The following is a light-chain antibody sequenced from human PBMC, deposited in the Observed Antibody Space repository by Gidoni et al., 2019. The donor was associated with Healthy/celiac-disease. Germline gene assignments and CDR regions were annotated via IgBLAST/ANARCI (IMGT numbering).Light chain of an antibody. CDR2: EVS. Sequence: QPALTQPASMSGSPGQSITISCPGTSSDVGRYNLVSWYQQHPGKAPKFMIYEVSKRPSRVANSFSGDKSGNTASLTISGLQAEDEADYYCCSYAGSSTYVVFGGGTKLTVL. J-gene: IGLJ2*01. CDR1: SSDVGRYNL. CDR3: CSYAGSSTYVV. V-gene: IGLV2-23*02.